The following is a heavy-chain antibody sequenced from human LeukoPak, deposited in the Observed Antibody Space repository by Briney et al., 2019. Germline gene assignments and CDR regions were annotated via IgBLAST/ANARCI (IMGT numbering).Heavy chain of an antibody. D-gene: IGHD3-10*01. Sequence: GGSLRLSCAASGFTVSSNYMSWVRQAPGKGLEWVSVIYTGGSTYYADSLKGRFTISRGNSKNTLYLQMNNLRGEDTAVYYCARWSGSFDGFDIWGQGTMVTVSS. CDR3: ARWSGSFDGFDI. V-gene: IGHV3-53*01. CDR2: IYTGGST. CDR1: GFTVSSNY. J-gene: IGHJ3*02.